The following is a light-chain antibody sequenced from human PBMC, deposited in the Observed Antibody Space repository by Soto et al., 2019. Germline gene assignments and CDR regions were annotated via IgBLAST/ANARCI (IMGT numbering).Light chain of an antibody. CDR1: QDISNF. CDR3: QQFDERLYIT. CDR2: DGS. J-gene: IGKJ3*01. Sequence: DIQMTQSLSSLSGSIGDRVTITCQASQDISNFLNWYQQKPGKAPNLLIYDGSTLATGAPSRFSGVGFATHFTLTISSLQPEDISTYYCQQFDERLYITFGPETNVDI. V-gene: IGKV1-33*01.